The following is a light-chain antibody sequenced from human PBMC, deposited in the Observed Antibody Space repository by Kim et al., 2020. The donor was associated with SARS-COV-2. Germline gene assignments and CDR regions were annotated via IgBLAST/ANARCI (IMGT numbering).Light chain of an antibody. CDR1: WRDVGGYNY. J-gene: IGLJ1*01. V-gene: IGLV2-11*01. CDR2: DVS. Sequence: QSVTISCTGTWRDVGGYNYVSWYQQHPGKAPKLMIYDVSKRPSGVPDRFSGSKSGNTASLTISGLQAEDEADYYCCSYAGSYTSYVFGTGTKVTVL. CDR3: CSYAGSYTSYV.